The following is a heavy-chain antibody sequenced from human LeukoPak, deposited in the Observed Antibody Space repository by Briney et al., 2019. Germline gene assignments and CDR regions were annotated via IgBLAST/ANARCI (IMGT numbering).Heavy chain of an antibody. CDR3: AKDLISAMVTSTGPYYFDY. V-gene: IGHV3-23*01. CDR1: GFTFSSYA. CDR2: ISGSGGST. D-gene: IGHD5-18*01. Sequence: GGSLRLSCAASGFTFSSYAMSWVRQAPGKGLEWVSAISGSGGSTYYADSVKGRSTISRDNSKNTLYLQMNSLRAEDTAVYYCAKDLISAMVTSTGPYYFDYWGQGTLVTVSS. J-gene: IGHJ4*02.